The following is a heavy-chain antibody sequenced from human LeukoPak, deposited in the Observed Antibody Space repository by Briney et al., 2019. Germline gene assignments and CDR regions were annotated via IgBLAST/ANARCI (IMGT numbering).Heavy chain of an antibody. D-gene: IGHD6-13*01. CDR2: TFYRSRWYN. Sequence: SQTLSLTCAISGDSVSNYNAWNWIRQSPSRGLEWLGRTFYRSRWYNTYAVSVKSRIIINADTSKNQFSLQQNSVTPEDTAVYYCARGSEQPSYYYYMDVWGKGTTVTVSS. V-gene: IGHV6-1*01. J-gene: IGHJ6*03. CDR3: ARGSEQPSYYYYMDV. CDR1: GDSVSNYNA.